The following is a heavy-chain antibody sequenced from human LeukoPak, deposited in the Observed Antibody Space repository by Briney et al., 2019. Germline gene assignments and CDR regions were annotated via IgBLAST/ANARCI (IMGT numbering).Heavy chain of an antibody. D-gene: IGHD5-24*01. CDR1: GYTFTSYY. J-gene: IGHJ3*02. CDR3: ARVRDGYNDAYDI. V-gene: IGHV1-46*01. CDR2: INPSGGST. Sequence: ASMKVSCKASGYTFTSYYMHWVRQAPGQGLEWMGIINPSGGSTNYAQNFQARVTMTRDTSTSTVYMELSSLRSEDTAVYYCARVRDGYNDAYDIWGQGTMVTVPS.